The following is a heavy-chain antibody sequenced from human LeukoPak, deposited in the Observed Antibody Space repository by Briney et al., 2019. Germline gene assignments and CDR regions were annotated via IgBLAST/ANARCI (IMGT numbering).Heavy chain of an antibody. J-gene: IGHJ4*02. D-gene: IGHD6-19*01. Sequence: SETLSLTCTVAGVSISSSNSYWGWIRQPPGKGLEWIGSIYYSGNTYYNASLKSQVSISIDTSKNQFSLKLSSVTAADTAVYYCARNAPGYSSGWYRVPTHWHFDYWGQGTLVTVSS. CDR3: ARNAPGYSSGWYRVPTHWHFDY. CDR1: GVSISSSNSY. CDR2: IYYSGNT. V-gene: IGHV4-39*07.